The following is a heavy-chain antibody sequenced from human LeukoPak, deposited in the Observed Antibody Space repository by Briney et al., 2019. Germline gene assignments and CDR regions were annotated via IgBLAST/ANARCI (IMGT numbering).Heavy chain of an antibody. D-gene: IGHD1-26*01. CDR3: ARDKGYSGSHFDY. J-gene: IGHJ4*02. CDR2: ISSSSSYI. V-gene: IGHV3-21*01. CDR1: GFTFSSYS. Sequence: GGSLRLSCAASGFTFSSYSMNWVRQAPGKGLEWVSSISSSSSYIYYADSVKGRFTISRDNAKNSLYLQMNSLRAEDTAVYYCARDKGYSGSHFDYWGRGTLVTVSS.